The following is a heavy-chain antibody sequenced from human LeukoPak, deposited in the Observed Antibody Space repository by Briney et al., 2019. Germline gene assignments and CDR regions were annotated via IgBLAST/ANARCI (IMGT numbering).Heavy chain of an antibody. J-gene: IGHJ4*02. D-gene: IGHD6-19*01. CDR1: GFTFSSYW. CDR2: IKQDGSEK. Sequence: PGGSLRLSCAASGFTFSSYWMSWVRQAPGKGLEWVANIKQDGSEKYYVDSVKGRFTISRDNSKNTLYLQMNSLRAGDTAVYYCAKENTYSSGWYSGDYFDYWGQGTLVTVSS. V-gene: IGHV3-7*03. CDR3: AKENTYSSGWYSGDYFDY.